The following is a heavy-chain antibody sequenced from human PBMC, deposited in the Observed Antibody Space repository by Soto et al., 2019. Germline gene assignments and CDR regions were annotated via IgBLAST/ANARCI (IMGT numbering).Heavy chain of an antibody. D-gene: IGHD6-13*01. CDR3: ARLVAGGSYFDY. V-gene: IGHV3-21*01. CDR2: ISSSSTYI. Sequence: EVQLVESGGGLVKPGGSLRLSCAASGFTFSSNTMNWVRQAPGKGLGWVSSISSSSTYIYYADSVKGRFTISRDNAKNSLYVQMNSLRAEDTGVYYCARLVAGGSYFDYWGQGTLVTVSS. J-gene: IGHJ4*02. CDR1: GFTFSSNT.